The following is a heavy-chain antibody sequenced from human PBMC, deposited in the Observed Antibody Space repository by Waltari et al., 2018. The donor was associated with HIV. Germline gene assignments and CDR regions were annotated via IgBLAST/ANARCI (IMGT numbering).Heavy chain of an antibody. CDR2: ISSSGNTI. D-gene: IGHD6-19*01. J-gene: IGHJ6*02. CDR3: ARDLGGSGWYDYYYGMDV. Sequence: EVQLVESGGGLVQPGVSLGLSCAASGFTLSSYEMNWVRQAPGKGREWVSYISSSGNTIHYADSVKGRFTISRDNAKNSLYLQMNSLRAEDTAVYYCARDLGGSGWYDYYYGMDVWGQGTTVTVSS. V-gene: IGHV3-48*03. CDR1: GFTLSSYE.